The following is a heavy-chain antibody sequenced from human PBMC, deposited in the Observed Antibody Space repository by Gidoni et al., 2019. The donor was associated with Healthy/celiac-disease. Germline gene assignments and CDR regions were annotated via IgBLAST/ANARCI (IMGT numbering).Heavy chain of an antibody. CDR2: ISGSGGST. J-gene: IGHJ4*02. D-gene: IGHD2-2*02. CDR3: AKDQSPYCSSTSCYITVDY. V-gene: IGHV3-23*01. CDR1: GFTFSSYA. Sequence: EVQLLESGGGLVQPGGSLRLSCAASGFTFSSYAMSWVRQAPGKGLEWVSAISGSGGSTYYADSVKGRFTISRDNSKNTLYLQMNSLRAEDTAVYYCAKDQSPYCSSTSCYITVDYWGQGTLVTVSS.